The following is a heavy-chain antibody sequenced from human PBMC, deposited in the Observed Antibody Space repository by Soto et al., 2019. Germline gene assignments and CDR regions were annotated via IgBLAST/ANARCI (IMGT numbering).Heavy chain of an antibody. CDR2: ISYDGSNK. V-gene: IGHV3-30-3*01. Sequence: GGSLRLSCAASGFTFSSYAMHWVRQAPGKGLEGVAVISYDGSNKYYADSVKGRFTISRDNSKNTLYLQMNSLRAEDTAVYYCARGALAAAGNYGMDVWGQGTTVTVSS. J-gene: IGHJ6*02. CDR3: ARGALAAAGNYGMDV. CDR1: GFTFSSYA. D-gene: IGHD6-13*01.